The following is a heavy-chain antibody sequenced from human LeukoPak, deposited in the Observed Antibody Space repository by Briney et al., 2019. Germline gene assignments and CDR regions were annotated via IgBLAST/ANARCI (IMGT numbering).Heavy chain of an antibody. CDR3: ARDRDSSGYYPNWFDP. V-gene: IGHV4-59*01. CDR1: GGSISTYY. D-gene: IGHD3-22*01. Sequence: PSETLSLTCTVSGGSISTYYWSWIRQPPGKGLEWIGYINYSGNTNYNPSLEGRVTISVDKSKNQFSLNLNSVTAADTAVYYCARDRDSSGYYPNWFDPWGQGTLVTVSS. J-gene: IGHJ5*02. CDR2: INYSGNT.